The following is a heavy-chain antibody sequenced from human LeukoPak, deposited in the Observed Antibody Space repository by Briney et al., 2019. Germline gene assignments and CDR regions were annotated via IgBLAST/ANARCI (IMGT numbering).Heavy chain of an antibody. CDR3: AGRLYCSSTSCPDNWFDP. CDR1: GGAISRSSYY. CDR2: IYYSGST. V-gene: IGHV4-39*01. J-gene: IGHJ5*02. D-gene: IGHD2-2*01. Sequence: SETLSLTRTVSGGAISRSSYYWGLIRQPPGKGLEWIGSIYYSGSTYYNPSLKSRVTISVDTSKNQFSLKLSSVTAADTAVYYCAGRLYCSSTSCPDNWFDPWGQGTLVTVSS.